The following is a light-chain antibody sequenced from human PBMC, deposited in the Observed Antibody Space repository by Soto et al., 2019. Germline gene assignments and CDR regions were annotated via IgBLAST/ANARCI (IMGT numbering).Light chain of an antibody. CDR1: QDIDNF. CDR3: QQYRSYPLT. CDR2: AAS. Sequence: DIQMTQSPSSLSASVGDRVTITCRASQDIDNFLTWFQQKPGKAPRALIYAASILLTAVPSRFSGSGYGTEFTLTISSLQPDDFATYYCQQYRSYPLTFGGGTKVEIK. J-gene: IGKJ4*01. V-gene: IGKV1-16*01.